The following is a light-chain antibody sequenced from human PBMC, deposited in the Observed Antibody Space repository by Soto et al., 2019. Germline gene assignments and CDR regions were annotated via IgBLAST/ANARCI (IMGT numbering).Light chain of an antibody. CDR1: QRVLYSSSNKNY. CDR3: QQYGNSPWS. V-gene: IGKV4-1*01. J-gene: IGKJ1*01. CDR2: WAS. Sequence: DIVMTQAPDSLAVSLGETATINCKSIQRVLYSSSNKNYLAWYQQKPGQPPKLLIYWASTRESGVPDRSSGSGAGTDCTLTVSSLQAEDVAVYYCQQYGNSPWSFGQGTNVEIK.